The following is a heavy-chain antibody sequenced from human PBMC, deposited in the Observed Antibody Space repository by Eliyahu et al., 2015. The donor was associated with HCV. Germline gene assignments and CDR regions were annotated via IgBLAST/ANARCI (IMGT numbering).Heavy chain of an antibody. CDR2: IYYSGST. D-gene: IGHD1-26*01. CDR1: GXSISSSSXY. V-gene: IGHV4-39*01. Sequence: QLQLQESGPGLVKPSETLSLTCTVSGXSISSSSXYXGWSRRPPGKGLEWXGSIYYSGSTYYNPSLKSRVTISVDTSKNQFSLKLSSVTAADTAVYYCARRGLDPIGFVFSGSYAHFDYWGQGTLVTVSS. CDR3: ARRGLDPIGFVFSGSYAHFDY. J-gene: IGHJ4*02.